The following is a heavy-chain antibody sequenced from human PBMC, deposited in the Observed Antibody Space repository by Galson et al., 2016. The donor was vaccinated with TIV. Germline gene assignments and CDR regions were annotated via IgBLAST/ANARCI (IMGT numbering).Heavy chain of an antibody. Sequence: ETLSLTCSVSDDAISRYYWSWIRVPPGKGLEWIGNVYYTGSTDYNPSLRSRVTMSVDLSKDQFSLSLNSVTAADTAVYYCARVTPAFYGVQRYHYFGMDVWGPGTSVTVSS. J-gene: IGHJ6*02. CDR3: ARVTPAFYGVQRYHYFGMDV. CDR1: DDAISRYY. V-gene: IGHV4-59*01. CDR2: VYYTGST. D-gene: IGHD2/OR15-2a*01.